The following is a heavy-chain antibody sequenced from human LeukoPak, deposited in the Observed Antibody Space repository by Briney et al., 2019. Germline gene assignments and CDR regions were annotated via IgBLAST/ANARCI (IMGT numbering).Heavy chain of an antibody. D-gene: IGHD3-22*01. CDR1: GGSFSGYY. CDR2: INHSGST. J-gene: IGHJ4*02. CDR3: ARLMVINGFFDY. V-gene: IGHV4-34*01. Sequence: SETLSLTCAVYGGSFSGYYWSWIRQPPGKGLEWIGEINHSGSTNYNPSLKSRVTISVDTSKNPFSLKLSSVTAADTAVYYCARLMVINGFFDYWGQGTLVTVSS.